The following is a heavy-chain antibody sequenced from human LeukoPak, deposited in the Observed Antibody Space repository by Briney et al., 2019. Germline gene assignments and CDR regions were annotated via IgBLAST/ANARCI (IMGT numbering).Heavy chain of an antibody. CDR2: IYHHGAT. CDR1: GGSFSGYY. Sequence: PSETLSLTCAVYGGSFSGYYWSWIRQPPGKGLEWIGEIYHHGATNYNPSLKSRISMSVDKSKNHFALKLSSVTAADTAVYYCAKNGPTAGGAFNIWGQGTVVTVSS. J-gene: IGHJ3*02. D-gene: IGHD6-13*01. CDR3: AKNGPTAGGAFNI. V-gene: IGHV4-34*10.